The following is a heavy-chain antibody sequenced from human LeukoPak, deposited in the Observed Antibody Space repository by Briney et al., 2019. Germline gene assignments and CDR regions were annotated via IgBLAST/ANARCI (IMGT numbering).Heavy chain of an antibody. J-gene: IGHJ6*02. CDR3: ARGWTGDYYYGMDL. Sequence: ASVKVSCTASGYTFTIYGINWVRQAPGQGLEWMGWISTYNGNTNYAQKLQGRVAMTTDTSTSTAYMELRSLRSDDTAVYYCARGWTGDYYYGMDLWGQGTTVTVSS. V-gene: IGHV1-18*01. CDR2: ISTYNGNT. D-gene: IGHD3/OR15-3a*01. CDR1: GYTFTIYG.